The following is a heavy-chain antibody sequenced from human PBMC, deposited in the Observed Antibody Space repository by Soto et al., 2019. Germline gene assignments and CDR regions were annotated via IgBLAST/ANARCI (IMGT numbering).Heavy chain of an antibody. CDR2: IYHSGRT. CDR1: GGSIGGSSYY. CDR3: ERGVVTDV. Sequence: SETLSLTCSVSGGSIGGSSYYWGWIRQPPGKGLEWIANIYHSGRTHYNPSLKSRVTTSVDTSKNHFSLKLTSATAEDPAVYYCERGVVTDVWGQGTAVTVSS. V-gene: IGHV4-39*02. J-gene: IGHJ6*02. D-gene: IGHD4-4*01.